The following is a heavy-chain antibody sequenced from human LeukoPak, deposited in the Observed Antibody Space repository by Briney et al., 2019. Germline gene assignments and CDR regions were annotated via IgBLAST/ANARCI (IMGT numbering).Heavy chain of an antibody. D-gene: IGHD5-18*01. CDR2: INRDGSST. CDR3: ARGGGYSYGYFDY. V-gene: IGHV3-74*01. J-gene: IGHJ4*02. Sequence: GGSLRLSCAASGFTFSSYWMHWVRQAPGKGLVWVSRINRDGSSTSYADSVKGRFTISRDNAKNTLYLQMNSHRAEDTAVYYCARGGGYSYGYFDYWGQGTLVTVSS. CDR1: GFTFSSYW.